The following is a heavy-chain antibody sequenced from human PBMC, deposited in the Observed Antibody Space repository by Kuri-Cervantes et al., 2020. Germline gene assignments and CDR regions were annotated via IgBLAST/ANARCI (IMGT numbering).Heavy chain of an antibody. CDR3: ARHEARFGMDV. D-gene: IGHD3-3*01. CDR1: GGSFSGYY. Sequence: ESLKISCAVYGGSFSGYYWSWIRQPPGKGLEWIGEINHSGSTNYNPSLKSRVTISVDTSKNQFSLKLSSVTAADTAVYYCARHEARFGMDVWGQGTTVTVSS. CDR2: INHSGST. J-gene: IGHJ6*02. V-gene: IGHV4-34*01.